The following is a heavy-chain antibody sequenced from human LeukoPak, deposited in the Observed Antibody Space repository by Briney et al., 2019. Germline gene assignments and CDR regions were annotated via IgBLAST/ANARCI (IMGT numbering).Heavy chain of an antibody. J-gene: IGHJ3*02. V-gene: IGHV5-51*01. CDR1: GYSFTSYW. CDR2: IYSGDSDT. D-gene: IGHD4-17*01. Sequence: GESLKISCKGSGYSFTSYWIGWVRQMPGKGLEWMGIIYSGDSDTRYSPSFQGQVTLSADKSISTAYLQWSSLKASDTAMYYCASPYLTVTLDAFDIWGEGTMVTVSS. CDR3: ASPYLTVTLDAFDI.